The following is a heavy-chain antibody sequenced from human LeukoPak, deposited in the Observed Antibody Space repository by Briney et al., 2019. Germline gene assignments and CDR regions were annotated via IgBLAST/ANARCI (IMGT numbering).Heavy chain of an antibody. CDR2: IIPILGIA. V-gene: IGHV1-69*04. CDR3: AREGRGATGGFYFDY. J-gene: IGHJ4*02. Sequence: ASVKVSCKASGGTFSSYAISWVREAPGQGLEWMGRIIPILGIANYAQKFQGRVTITADKSTSTAYMELSSLRSEDTAVYYCAREGRGATGGFYFDYGGQGPLVTVSS. CDR1: GGTFSSYA. D-gene: IGHD1-26*01.